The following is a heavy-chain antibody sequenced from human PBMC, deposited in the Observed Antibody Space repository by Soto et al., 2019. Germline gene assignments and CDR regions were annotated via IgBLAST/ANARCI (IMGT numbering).Heavy chain of an antibody. CDR2: IYHSGST. D-gene: IGHD3-10*01. CDR1: GGSISSGGYS. Sequence: QLQLQESGSGLVKPSQTLSLTCAVSGGSISSGGYSWGWIRQPPGKGLEWIVYIYHSGSTYYNPSLKSRVTISIDRSKNQFSLKLSSVTAADTAVYYCVRVPDYWGQGTLVTVSS. V-gene: IGHV4-30-2*01. J-gene: IGHJ4*02. CDR3: VRVPDY.